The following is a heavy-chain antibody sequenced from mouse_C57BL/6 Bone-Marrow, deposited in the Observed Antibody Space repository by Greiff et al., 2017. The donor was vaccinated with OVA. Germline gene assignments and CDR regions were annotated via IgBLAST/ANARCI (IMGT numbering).Heavy chain of an antibody. CDR2: ISYDGSN. CDR3: ARDGERYDYEDGHYYMDY. D-gene: IGHD2-4*01. CDR1: GYSITSGYY. Sequence: EVKLQESGPGLVKPSQSLSLTCSVTGYSITSGYYWYWIRQFPGNKLEWMGYISYDGSNNYNPSLKNRISITRDTSKNPFFLKLNSVTTEDTAAYYCARDGERYDYEDGHYYMDYWGQGTTLTVSS. V-gene: IGHV3-6*01. J-gene: IGHJ2*01.